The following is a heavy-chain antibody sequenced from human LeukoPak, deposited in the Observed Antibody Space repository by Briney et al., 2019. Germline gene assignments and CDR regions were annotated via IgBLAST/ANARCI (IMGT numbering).Heavy chain of an antibody. Sequence: SETLSLTCAVSGDSISDKYWWRWVRQFPDKGLEWIGEVYRSGGTSYNPSLKSRVTVSIDYSKNQFSLNLSSVTAADTAVYYCGRHANGDSSAAFDLWGQGTMVFVSS. CDR3: GRHANGDSSAAFDL. D-gene: IGHD2-8*01. CDR1: GDSISDKYW. V-gene: IGHV4-4*02. J-gene: IGHJ3*01. CDR2: VYRSGGT.